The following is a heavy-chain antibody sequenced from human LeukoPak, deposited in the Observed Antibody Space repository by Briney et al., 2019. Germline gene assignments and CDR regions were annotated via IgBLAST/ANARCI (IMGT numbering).Heavy chain of an antibody. Sequence: PGGSLRLSCAASGFTFSSHAMSWVRQAPGKGLEWVSAISDRGDNKQYTDSVKGRLTISRDNSKNTMYLQMNSLRVEDTAVYYCAKGRDGYNVDYWGQGTLVTVSS. CDR3: AKGRDGYNVDY. V-gene: IGHV3-23*01. CDR2: ISDRGDNK. CDR1: GFTFSSHA. J-gene: IGHJ4*02. D-gene: IGHD5-24*01.